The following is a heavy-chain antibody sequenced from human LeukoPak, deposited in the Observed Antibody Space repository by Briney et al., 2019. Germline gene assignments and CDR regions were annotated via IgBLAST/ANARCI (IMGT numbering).Heavy chain of an antibody. CDR3: ATATYYYDSSGYYPLDY. D-gene: IGHD3-22*01. Sequence: SETLSLTCTVSGGSISSSSYYWGWIRQPPGKVLEGIGSIYYSGSTYYNPSLKSRVTISVDTSKNQFSLKLSSVTAADTAVYYCATATYYYDSSGYYPLDYWGQGTLVTVSS. J-gene: IGHJ4*02. CDR2: IYYSGST. CDR1: GGSISSSSYY. V-gene: IGHV4-39*01.